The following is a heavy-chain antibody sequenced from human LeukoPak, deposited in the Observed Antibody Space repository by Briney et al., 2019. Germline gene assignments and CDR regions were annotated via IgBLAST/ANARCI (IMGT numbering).Heavy chain of an antibody. V-gene: IGHV1-69*06. CDR3: ARGPLYGDYRVGFGYYYYMDV. J-gene: IGHJ6*03. Sequence: ASVKVSCKASGYTFTSYAISWVRQAPGQGLEWMGGIIPIFGTANYAQKFQGRVTITADKSTSTAYMELSSLRSEDTAVYYCARGPLYGDYRVGFGYYYYMDVWGKGTTVTVSS. CDR2: IIPIFGTA. CDR1: GYTFTSYA. D-gene: IGHD4-17*01.